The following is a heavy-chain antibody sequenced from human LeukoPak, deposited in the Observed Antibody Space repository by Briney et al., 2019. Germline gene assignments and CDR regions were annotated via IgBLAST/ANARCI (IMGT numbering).Heavy chain of an antibody. CDR1: GFTFSSYG. J-gene: IGHJ4*02. Sequence: GGSLRLSCAASGFTFSSYGMHWVRQAPGKGLEWVAVISYDGSNKYYADSVKGRFTISRDNSKNTLYLQMNSLRAEDTAVYYCAKDHDYGDYLLDYWGQGTLVTVSS. V-gene: IGHV3-30*18. CDR3: AKDHDYGDYLLDY. D-gene: IGHD4-17*01. CDR2: ISYDGSNK.